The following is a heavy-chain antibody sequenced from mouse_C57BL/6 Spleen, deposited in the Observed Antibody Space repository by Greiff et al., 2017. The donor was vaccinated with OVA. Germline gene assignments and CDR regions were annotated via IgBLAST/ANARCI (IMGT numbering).Heavy chain of an antibody. D-gene: IGHD2-5*01. Sequence: QVQLQQPGAELVMPGASVKLSCTASGYTFTSYWMHWVKQRPGQGLEWIGEIDPSDSYTNYNQKFKGKSTLTVDKSSSTAYMQLSSLTSEDSAVYYCARRRYSNYIDYWGQGTTLTVSS. CDR3: ARRRYSNYIDY. J-gene: IGHJ2*01. CDR2: IDPSDSYT. CDR1: GYTFTSYW. V-gene: IGHV1-69*01.